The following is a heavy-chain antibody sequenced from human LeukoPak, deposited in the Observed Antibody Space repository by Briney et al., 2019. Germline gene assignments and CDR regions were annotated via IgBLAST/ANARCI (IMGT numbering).Heavy chain of an antibody. CDR1: GYTFTNYA. J-gene: IGHJ4*02. CDR2: INAENGNT. V-gene: IGHV1-3*01. CDR3: ARDSGYRSGWLLDS. Sequence: ASVKVSCKASGYTFTNYAIHWVRQAPGQRLEWMGWINAENGNTKYSQKFQGRVTVTRDTSASTAYMELSSLRSEDTAVYYCARDSGYRSGWLLDSWGQGTLVTVSS. D-gene: IGHD6-19*01.